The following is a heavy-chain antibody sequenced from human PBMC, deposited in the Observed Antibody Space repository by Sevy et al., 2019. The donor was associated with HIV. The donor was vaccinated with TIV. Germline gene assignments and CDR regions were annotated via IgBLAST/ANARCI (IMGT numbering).Heavy chain of an antibody. CDR2: ISYEGSNK. V-gene: IGHV3-30-3*01. CDR3: AAVTFGGFDAFDI. J-gene: IGHJ3*02. D-gene: IGHD3-16*01. Sequence: GGSLRLSCAASGFTFSSYAMHWVRQAPGKGLEWVAVISYEGSNKHYADSVKGRFTISRDNSKNTLYLQMKSLRAEDTAVYYCAAVTFGGFDAFDIWGQGTMVTVSS. CDR1: GFTFSSYA.